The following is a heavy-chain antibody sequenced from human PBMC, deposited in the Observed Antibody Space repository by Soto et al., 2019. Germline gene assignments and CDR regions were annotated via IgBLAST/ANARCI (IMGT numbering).Heavy chain of an antibody. V-gene: IGHV1-69*13. CDR2: IIPIFGTA. CDR3: ASPSAAMDLYYYYYGMDV. J-gene: IGHJ6*02. Sequence: GASVKVSCKASGGTFSSYAISWVRQAPGQGLEWMGGIIPIFGTANYAQKFQGRVTITADESTSTAYMELSSLSSEDTAVYYCASPSAAMDLYYYYYGMDVWGQGTTVTVSS. D-gene: IGHD2-2*01. CDR1: GGTFSSYA.